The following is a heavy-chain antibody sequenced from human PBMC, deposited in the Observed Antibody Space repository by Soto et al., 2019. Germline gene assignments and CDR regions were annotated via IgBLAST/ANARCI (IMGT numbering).Heavy chain of an antibody. CDR2: VSTNGAT. CDR3: ARADYEILTGSYAMDV. Sequence: LSETLSLTCTVSDDFISSYYWNWIRQPAGKGLEWIGRVSTNGATNYNPSLESRVTMSVDTSKNQFSLKLTSVTAADTAVYFCARADYEILTGSYAMDVWGQGTTVTVSS. J-gene: IGHJ6*02. V-gene: IGHV4-4*07. D-gene: IGHD3-9*01. CDR1: DDFISSYY.